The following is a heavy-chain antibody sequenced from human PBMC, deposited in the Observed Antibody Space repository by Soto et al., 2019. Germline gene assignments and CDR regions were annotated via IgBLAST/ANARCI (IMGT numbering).Heavy chain of an antibody. D-gene: IGHD2-15*01. V-gene: IGHV1-69*01. J-gene: IGHJ6*02. CDR1: GGTFSSYA. CDR3: ARTEVVAATNESKAGDV. Sequence: QVQLVQSGAEVKKPGSSVKVSCKASGGTFSSYAISWVRQAPGQGLEWMGGIIPIFGTANYAQKFQGRVTITADESTSTAYMELRSLRSEDTAVYYCARTEVVAATNESKAGDVWGQGTTVTVSS. CDR2: IIPIFGTA.